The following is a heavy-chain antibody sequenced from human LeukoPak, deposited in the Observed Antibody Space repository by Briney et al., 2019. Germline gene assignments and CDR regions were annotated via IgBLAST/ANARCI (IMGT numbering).Heavy chain of an antibody. CDR2: ISGVGGTI. CDR3: AKDLRPAVVEVATKTFDY. CDR1: GFTFDDYA. J-gene: IGHJ4*02. Sequence: GGSLRLSCAASGFTFDDYAMHWVRQVPGKALQWVSLISGVGGTINYADSVRGRFTISRDNSKTSLYLQMNSLRTEDTASYYCAKDLRPAVVEVATKTFDYWGQGTLVTVSS. D-gene: IGHD5-24*01. V-gene: IGHV3-43*02.